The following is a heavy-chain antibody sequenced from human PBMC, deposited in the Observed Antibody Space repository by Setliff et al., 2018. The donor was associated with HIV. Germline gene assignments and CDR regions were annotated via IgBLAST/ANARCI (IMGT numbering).Heavy chain of an antibody. J-gene: IGHJ6*02. CDR3: AREPGGYCSGGSCYWSRDYYYGMDV. V-gene: IGHV3-7*01. CDR1: GFTFSSYW. Sequence: HPGGSLRLSCAASGFTFSSYWMSWVRQAPGKGLEWVANIKQDGSEKYYVDSVKGRFTISRDNAKNSLYLQMNSLRAEDTAVYYCAREPGGYCSGGSCYWSRDYYYGMDVWGQGTTVTVSS. CDR2: IKQDGSEK. D-gene: IGHD2-15*01.